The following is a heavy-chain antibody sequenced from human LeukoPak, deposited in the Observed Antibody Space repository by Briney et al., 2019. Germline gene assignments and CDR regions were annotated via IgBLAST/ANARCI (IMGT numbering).Heavy chain of an antibody. CDR3: ARESGSPYYYGMDV. J-gene: IGHJ6*02. V-gene: IGHV3-53*01. Sequence: PGGSLRLSFSASEFTVSCYYMRWLAQAPGKGRVCVSFIYSGASKSHTDSVKGRFTISRDNSTTTLYLQMNSLRAADTAVYYCARESGSPYYYGMDVWGQGTTVTVSS. D-gene: IGHD1-26*01. CDR2: IYSGASK. CDR1: EFTVSCYY.